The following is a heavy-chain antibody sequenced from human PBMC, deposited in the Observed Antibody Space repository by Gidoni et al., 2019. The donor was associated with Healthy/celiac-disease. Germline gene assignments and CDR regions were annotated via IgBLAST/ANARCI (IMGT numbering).Heavy chain of an antibody. CDR2: SRSKAYGGTT. J-gene: IGHJ6*02. CDR3: TRRSPGLYYYYYGMDV. V-gene: IGHV3-49*05. CDR1: GFTFGDYA. D-gene: IGHD1-26*01. Sequence: EVQLVESGGGLVKPGRSLRLSCTASGFTFGDYAMSWFRQAPGKGLEWVGFSRSKAYGGTTEYAASVKGRFTISRDDSKSIAYLQMNSLKTEDTAVYYCTRRSPGLYYYYYGMDVWGQGTTVTVSS.